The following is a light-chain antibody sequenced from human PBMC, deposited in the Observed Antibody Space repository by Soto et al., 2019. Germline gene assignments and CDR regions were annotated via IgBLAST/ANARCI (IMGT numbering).Light chain of an antibody. V-gene: IGLV2-14*03. Sequence: QSALTQPASVSGSPGQSITISCTRTSSDVGGYNSVSWYQHHPGKAPKLMIFDVSDRPSGVSSRFSGSKSGNTASLTISGLQAEDEADYYCSSYTTSSTPHYVFGPGTKLTVL. CDR2: DVS. CDR1: SSDVGGYNS. J-gene: IGLJ1*01. CDR3: SSYTTSSTPHYV.